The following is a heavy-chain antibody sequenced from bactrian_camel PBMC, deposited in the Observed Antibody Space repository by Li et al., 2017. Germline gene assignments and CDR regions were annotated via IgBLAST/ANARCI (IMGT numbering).Heavy chain of an antibody. J-gene: IGHJ4*01. D-gene: IGHD1*01. CDR1: GFTFNTYA. Sequence: HVQLVESGGGSVQAGGSLRLSCAASGFTFNTYAMAWVRQAPGKGLEWVSAITSGGGSAFYADSVKGRFTISRDNAQSTLYLQLNSLKSEDTAMYYCAKDEEYSTLTYGNPPMSGYDYWGQGTQVTVS. V-gene: IGHV3S1*01. CDR3: AKDEEYSTLTYGNPPMSGYDY. CDR2: ITSGGGSA.